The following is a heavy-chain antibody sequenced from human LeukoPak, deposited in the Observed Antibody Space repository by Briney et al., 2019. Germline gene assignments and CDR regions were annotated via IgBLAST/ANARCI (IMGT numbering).Heavy chain of an antibody. CDR3: ARGQPRGLVRGVPFY. J-gene: IGHJ4*02. CDR2: INHSGST. D-gene: IGHD3-10*01. V-gene: IGHV4-34*01. Sequence: XSETLSLTCAVYGGSFSGYYWSWIRQPPGKGLEWIGEINHSGSTNYNPSLKSRVTISVDTSKNQFSLKLSSVTAADTAVYYCARGQPRGLVRGVPFYWGQGTLVTVSS. CDR1: GGSFSGYY.